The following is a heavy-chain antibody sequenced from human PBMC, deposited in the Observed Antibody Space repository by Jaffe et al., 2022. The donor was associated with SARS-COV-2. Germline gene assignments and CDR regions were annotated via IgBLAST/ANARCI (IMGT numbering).Heavy chain of an antibody. CDR1: GFTFSSYW. D-gene: IGHD3-3*01. Sequence: EVQLVESGGGLVQPGGSLRLSCAASGFTFSSYWMHWVRQAPGKGLVWVSRINSDGSSTSYADSVKGRFTISRDNAKNTLYLQMNSLRAEDTAVYYCAREQYYDFWSGYYKDYYYGMDVWGQGTTVTVSS. CDR2: INSDGSST. J-gene: IGHJ6*02. V-gene: IGHV3-74*01. CDR3: AREQYYDFWSGYYKDYYYGMDV.